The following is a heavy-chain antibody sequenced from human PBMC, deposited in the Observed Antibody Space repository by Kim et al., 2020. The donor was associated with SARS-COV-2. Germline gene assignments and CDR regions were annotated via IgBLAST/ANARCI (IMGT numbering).Heavy chain of an antibody. V-gene: IGHV3-30*18. CDR2: ISYDGSDK. Sequence: GGSLRLSCAASGFTFRTLSMHWARQAPGKGLEWVAVISYDGSDKNYADSVKGRFTISRDNSKNTLYLQMNSLRAEDTAVYYCAKVGASGYYFDYWGQGALVTVSS. CDR3: AKVGASGYYFDY. CDR1: GFTFRTLS. D-gene: IGHD3-10*01. J-gene: IGHJ4*02.